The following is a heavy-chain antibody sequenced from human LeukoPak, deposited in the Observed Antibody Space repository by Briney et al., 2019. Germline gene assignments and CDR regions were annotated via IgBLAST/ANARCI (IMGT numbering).Heavy chain of an antibody. J-gene: IGHJ4*02. D-gene: IGHD6-13*01. CDR1: GFTFSSYS. V-gene: IGHV3-21*01. Sequence: PGGSLRLSCAASGFTFSSYSMNWVRQAPGKGLEWVSCISSSSSYIHYADSVKGRFTISRDNAKNSLFLQMNSLRAEDTAVYYCARDIATAGHFAFDYWGQGTLVTVSS. CDR2: ISSSSSYI. CDR3: ARDIATAGHFAFDY.